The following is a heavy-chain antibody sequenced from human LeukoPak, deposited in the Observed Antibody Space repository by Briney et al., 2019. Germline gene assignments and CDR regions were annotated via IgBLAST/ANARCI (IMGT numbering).Heavy chain of an antibody. CDR1: GYSFTSYW. CDR2: IYPGDSDT. J-gene: IGHJ3*02. Sequence: GESLKISCKGSGYSFTSYWIGWVRQMPGKGLEWMGIIYPGDSDTRYSPSFQGQVTISADKSISTAYLQWSSLKASVTAMYYCARFMGPYCGGDCYDAFDIWGQGTMVTVSS. V-gene: IGHV5-51*01. D-gene: IGHD2-21*01. CDR3: ARFMGPYCGGDCYDAFDI.